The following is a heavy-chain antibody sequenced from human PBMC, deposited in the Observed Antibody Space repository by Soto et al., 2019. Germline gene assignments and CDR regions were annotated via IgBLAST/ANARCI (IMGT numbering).Heavy chain of an antibody. V-gene: IGHV4-59*01. CDR1: GGSISSYY. CDR2: IYYSGST. CDR3: VQDNWFDP. J-gene: IGHJ5*02. D-gene: IGHD6-6*01. Sequence: SETLSLTCTVSGGSISSYYWSWIRQPPGKGLEWIGYIYYSGSTNYNPSLKSRVTISVDTSKNQFSLKLSSVTAADTAVYYCVQDNWFDPWGQGTLVTVSS.